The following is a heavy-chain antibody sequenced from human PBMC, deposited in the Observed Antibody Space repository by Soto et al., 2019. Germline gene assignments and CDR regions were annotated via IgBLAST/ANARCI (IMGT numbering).Heavy chain of an antibody. Sequence: RGSLRLSCAASGFTFSSYALSWVRQALGKGLEWVSAISGSGGSTYYADSVKGRFTISRDNSKNTLYLQINSLRAKDTAVYYCAKDITTVTTKWSDYWGQGTLVTVSS. J-gene: IGHJ4*02. CDR3: AKDITTVTTKWSDY. CDR2: ISGSGGST. D-gene: IGHD4-17*01. CDR1: GFTFSSYA. V-gene: IGHV3-23*01.